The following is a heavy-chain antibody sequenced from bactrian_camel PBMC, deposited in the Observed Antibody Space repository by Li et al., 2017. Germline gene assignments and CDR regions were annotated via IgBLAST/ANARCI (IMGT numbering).Heavy chain of an antibody. CDR1: GYTYSPYC. CDR2: IDKSGSP. V-gene: IGHV3S1*01. Sequence: HVQLVESGGGSVQAGGSLRLSCAASGYTYSPYCLGWFRQAAGKEREGVAAIDKSGSPTYTYSAMGRFTISKDNVKNTLYLQMDNLKPEDTAMYYCAADFYNIQLARSYTYWGQGTQVTVS. D-gene: IGHD2*01. CDR3: AADFYNIQLARSYTY. J-gene: IGHJ4*01.